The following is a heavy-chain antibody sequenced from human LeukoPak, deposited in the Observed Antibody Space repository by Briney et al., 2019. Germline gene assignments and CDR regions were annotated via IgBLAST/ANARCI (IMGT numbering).Heavy chain of an antibody. CDR3: ARRLCSSTSCYIDY. V-gene: IGHV3-33*01. D-gene: IGHD2-2*02. Sequence: PWGSLRLSCAAPGFTFSSYGMHWVRQAPGKGLEWVAVIWYDGSNKYYADSVKGRFTISRDNSKNTLYLQMNSLRAEDTAVYYCARRLCSSTSCYIDYWGQGTLVTVSS. J-gene: IGHJ4*02. CDR1: GFTFSSYG. CDR2: IWYDGSNK.